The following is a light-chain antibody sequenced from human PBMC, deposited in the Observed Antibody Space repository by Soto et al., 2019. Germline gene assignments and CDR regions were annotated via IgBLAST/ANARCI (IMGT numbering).Light chain of an antibody. Sequence: QSVLTQPPSVSGAPGQRVTISCTGSSSNIGAVFDVHWYQQLPGTAPKLLIYANTNRPSGVPDRFSGSKSGTSASLAITGLQAEDEADYYCQSYDNSLSAWVFDGGTQLTVL. CDR3: QSYDNSLSAWV. CDR1: SSNIGAVFD. V-gene: IGLV1-40*01. J-gene: IGLJ3*02. CDR2: ANT.